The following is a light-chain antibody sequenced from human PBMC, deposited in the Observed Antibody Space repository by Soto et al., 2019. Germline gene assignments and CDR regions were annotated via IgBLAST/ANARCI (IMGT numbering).Light chain of an antibody. CDR2: GAS. CDR1: QSVDSSF. Sequence: EIVLTQSPGSLSLSPGERATLSCRASQSVDSSFFAWYQQKPGQAPRLLIYGASNRGTGIPGRFSGGGSGTYFTRTITVVEHDDFAVYYCQQYVSSVTFGQGTKVEIK. V-gene: IGKV3-20*01. CDR3: QQYVSSVT. J-gene: IGKJ1*01.